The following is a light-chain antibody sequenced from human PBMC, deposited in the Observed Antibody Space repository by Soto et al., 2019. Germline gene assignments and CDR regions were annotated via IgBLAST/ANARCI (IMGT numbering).Light chain of an antibody. J-gene: IGLJ2*01. V-gene: IGLV4-69*01. CDR3: QTWGTDIVV. CDR2: LNSDGSH. Sequence: QLVLTQSPSASACLGASVKLTCTLSSGHSSYAIAWHQQQPEKGPRYLMKLNSDGSHSKGDGIPDRFSGSSSGAERYLTISSLQSEDEADYYCQTWGTDIVVFGGGTKLTVL. CDR1: SGHSSYA.